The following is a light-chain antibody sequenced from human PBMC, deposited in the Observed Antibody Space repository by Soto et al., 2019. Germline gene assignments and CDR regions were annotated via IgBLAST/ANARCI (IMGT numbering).Light chain of an antibody. Sequence: QCALTQPPSASGTPGQAVTISCSGRSSNIGTSSVHWYKHLPGTAPKPLIYTNDQRPSGVPDRFSGSKSGTSASLAISGLQSEDEADYYCAVWDDSLNGHVFGAGTKVTVL. CDR2: TND. V-gene: IGLV1-44*01. J-gene: IGLJ1*01. CDR1: SSNIGTSS. CDR3: AVWDDSLNGHV.